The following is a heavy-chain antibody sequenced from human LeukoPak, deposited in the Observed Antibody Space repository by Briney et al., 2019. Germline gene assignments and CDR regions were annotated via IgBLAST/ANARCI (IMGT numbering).Heavy chain of an antibody. V-gene: IGHV3-23*01. CDR1: GFTFSSYA. CDR2: ISGSGGGGST. J-gene: IGHJ1*01. CDR3: AREGHRKWLPLRLGFQH. D-gene: IGHD3-22*01. Sequence: GGSLRLSCAASGFTFSSYAMTWVRQAPGKGLEWVSTISGSGGGGSTYYADSVKGRFTISRDNSENTLYLQMNSLRAEDTAVYYCAREGHRKWLPLRLGFQHWGQGTLVTVSS.